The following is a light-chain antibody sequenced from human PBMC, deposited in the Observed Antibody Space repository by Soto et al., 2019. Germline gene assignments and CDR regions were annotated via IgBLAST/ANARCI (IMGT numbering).Light chain of an antibody. CDR3: QQYYSTPRT. CDR2: WAS. Sequence: IVMTQSPDSLAVSVGERATINCKSSQSVLYSSNNKNYLAWYQQKPGQPPKLLIYWASTRESGVPDRFSGSGSGTDFTLTISSLQAEDVAVYYCQQYYSTPRTFGQGTKVDIK. CDR1: QSVLYSSNNKNY. J-gene: IGKJ1*01. V-gene: IGKV4-1*01.